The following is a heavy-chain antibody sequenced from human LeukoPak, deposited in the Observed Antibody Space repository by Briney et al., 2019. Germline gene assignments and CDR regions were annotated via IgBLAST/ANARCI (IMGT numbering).Heavy chain of an antibody. CDR2: FDPKDGET. Sequence: ASVKVSCKASGYTFTGYYIHWVRQAPGKGLEWMGGFDPKDGETIYAQKFQGRVTMTEDTSTDTAYMELSSLRSEDTAVYYCATEKHVDIVATGEAFDIWGQGTMVTVSS. J-gene: IGHJ3*02. D-gene: IGHD5-12*01. CDR3: ATEKHVDIVATGEAFDI. CDR1: GYTFTGYY. V-gene: IGHV1-24*01.